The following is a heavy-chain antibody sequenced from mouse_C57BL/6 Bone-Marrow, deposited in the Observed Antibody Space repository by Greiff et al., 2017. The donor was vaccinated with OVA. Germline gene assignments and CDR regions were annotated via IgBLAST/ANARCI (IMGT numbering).Heavy chain of an antibody. J-gene: IGHJ4*01. V-gene: IGHV2-5*01. CDR1: GFSLTGYG. D-gene: IGHD3-2*02. Sequence: VQGVESGPGLVQPSQSLSITCTVSGFSLTGYGVHWVSQSPGKGLEWLGVIWRGGSTDYNAAFMSRLSITKDNSKSQVFFKMNSLQADDTAIYYCAKRETAQPYYAIDYWGQGTSVTVSS. CDR3: AKRETAQPYYAIDY. CDR2: IWRGGST.